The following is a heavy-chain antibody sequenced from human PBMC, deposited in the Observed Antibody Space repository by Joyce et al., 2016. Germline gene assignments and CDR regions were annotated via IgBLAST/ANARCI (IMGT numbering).Heavy chain of an antibody. V-gene: IGHV3-30*18. Sequence: QVQLVESGGGVVQPGRSLGLSCAASGITLSNYGVHWVSQGPGKGLEWVAVISYDGIYKYYADSVKGRFTISRDNSKNTVFLEMNSLRTEDTAVYYCAKILTATYSSGWFLDYWDQGTLVTVSS. D-gene: IGHD6-25*01. CDR3: AKILTATYSSGWFLDY. J-gene: IGHJ4*02. CDR1: GITLSNYG. CDR2: ISYDGIYK.